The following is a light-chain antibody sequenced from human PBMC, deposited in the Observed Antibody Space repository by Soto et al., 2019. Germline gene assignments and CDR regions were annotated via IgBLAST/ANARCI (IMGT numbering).Light chain of an antibody. Sequence: EILLTQSPGTLSVCPGERATLSCRASQSFNSIYLAWYQQKPGQAPRLLIYGASSRATGIPDRFSGSGSGTDFTLTISRLEPEDFAVYYCHQYDSWTFGQGTKVDIK. CDR1: QSFNSIY. V-gene: IGKV3-20*01. CDR2: GAS. CDR3: HQYDSWT. J-gene: IGKJ1*01.